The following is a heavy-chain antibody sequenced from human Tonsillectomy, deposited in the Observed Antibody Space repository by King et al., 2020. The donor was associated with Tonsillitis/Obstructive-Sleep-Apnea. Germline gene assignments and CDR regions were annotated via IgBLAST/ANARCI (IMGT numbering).Heavy chain of an antibody. CDR2: IYYSGST. CDR3: ARHWRDYEGYNWFDP. CDR1: GGSISSYY. Sequence: QLQESGPGLVKPSETLSLTCTVSGGSISSYYWSWIRQPPGKGLEWIGYIYYSGSTNYNPSLKSRVTISVDTSKNQFSPKLSSVTAADTAVYYCARHWRDYEGYNWFDPWGQGTLVTVSS. J-gene: IGHJ5*02. V-gene: IGHV4-59*08. D-gene: IGHD4-17*01.